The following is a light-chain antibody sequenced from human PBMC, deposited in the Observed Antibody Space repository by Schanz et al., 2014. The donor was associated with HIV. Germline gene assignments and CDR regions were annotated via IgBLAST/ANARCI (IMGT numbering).Light chain of an antibody. J-gene: IGLJ1*01. V-gene: IGLV2-14*03. CDR3: NSYSHSNTYV. CDR2: DVT. Sequence: QSALTQPPSASGSPGHSVTISCTGTTSDIGAYNYVSWYQQHPGRAPRLLVYDVTYRPSGVSNRFSGSKSGNTASLTISGLQPEDEADYYCNSYSHSNTYVFGSGTKVTVL. CDR1: TSDIGAYNY.